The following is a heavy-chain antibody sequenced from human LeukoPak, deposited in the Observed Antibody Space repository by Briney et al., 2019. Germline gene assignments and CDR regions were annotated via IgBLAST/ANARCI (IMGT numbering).Heavy chain of an antibody. CDR3: ASTRITISGVISEFDP. V-gene: IGHV4-59*01. D-gene: IGHD3-3*01. J-gene: IGHJ5*02. CDR1: GGSITSYY. CDR2: IYYSGST. Sequence: SETLSLTCTVSGGSITSYYWSRIRQPPGKGLEWIGYIYYSGSTKYNPSLKSRVTISVDTSKNQFSLKLTSVTAADTAVYYCASTRITISGVISEFDPWGQGILVAVSS.